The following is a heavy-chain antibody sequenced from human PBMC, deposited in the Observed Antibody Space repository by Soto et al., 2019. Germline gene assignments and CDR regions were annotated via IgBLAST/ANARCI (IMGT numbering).Heavy chain of an antibody. CDR1: GGTFSSYT. J-gene: IGHJ4*02. CDR3: ARESPATTAEQ. D-gene: IGHD4-17*01. CDR2: IIPILGIA. Sequence: ASVKVSCKASGGTFSSYTISWVRQAPGQGLERMGRIIPILGIANYAQKFQGRVTITADKSTSTAYMELSSLRSEDTAVYYCARESPATTAEQWGQGTLVTVSS. V-gene: IGHV1-69*04.